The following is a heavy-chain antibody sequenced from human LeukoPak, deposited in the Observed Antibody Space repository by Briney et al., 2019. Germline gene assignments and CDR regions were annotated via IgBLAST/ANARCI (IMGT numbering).Heavy chain of an antibody. CDR2: ISSSSSYI. CDR1: GFTFSSYS. Sequence: GGSLRLSCAASGFTFSSYSMNWVRQAPGKGLEWVSSISSSSSYIYYADSVKGRFTISRDNAKNSLYLQMNSLRAEDTAVYYCARYMVRGVIRDPFDIWGQGTMVTVSS. V-gene: IGHV3-21*01. CDR3: ARYMVRGVIRDPFDI. J-gene: IGHJ3*02. D-gene: IGHD3-10*01.